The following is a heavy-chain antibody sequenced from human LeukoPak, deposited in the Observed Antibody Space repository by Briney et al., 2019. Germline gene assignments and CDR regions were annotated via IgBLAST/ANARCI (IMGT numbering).Heavy chain of an antibody. J-gene: IGHJ6*02. Sequence: GGSLRLSCEASGFTFIHYGMNWVRQAPGKGLEWVAAVGTTSSQSFFRDSVKGRFTISRGNARNSMYLQMNSLRVEDTGVYYCARDGSTNSMDVWGQRTTVTVSS. CDR3: ARDGSTNSMDV. CDR2: VGTTSSQS. CDR1: GFTFIHYG. D-gene: IGHD3-10*01. V-gene: IGHV3-21*01.